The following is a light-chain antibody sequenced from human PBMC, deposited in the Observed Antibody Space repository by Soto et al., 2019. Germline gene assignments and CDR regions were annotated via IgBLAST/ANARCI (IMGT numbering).Light chain of an antibody. CDR3: SSYTSSSTLV. Sequence: QSALTQPASVSGSPGQSITISCTGTSSDVGGYNYVSWCQQHPGKAPKLMIYEVSNRPSGVSNRFSGSKSGNTASLTISGLQAEDEADYYCSSYTSSSTLVFGTGNKV. CDR1: SSDVGGYNY. CDR2: EVS. V-gene: IGLV2-14*01. J-gene: IGLJ1*01.